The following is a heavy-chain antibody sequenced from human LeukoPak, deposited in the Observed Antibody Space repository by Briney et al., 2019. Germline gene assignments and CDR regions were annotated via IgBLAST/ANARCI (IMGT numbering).Heavy chain of an antibody. CDR3: AKGALLWFGELNDAFDI. CDR2: ISGSGGST. V-gene: IGHV3-23*01. J-gene: IGHJ3*02. CDR1: GFTFSSYA. D-gene: IGHD3-10*01. Sequence: PGGSLRLSCAASGFTFSSYAMSWVRQAPGKGLEWVSAISGSGGSTYYADSVKGRFTISRDNSKNTLYLQMNSLRAEDTAVYYCAKGALLWFGELNDAFDIWGQGTMVSVSS.